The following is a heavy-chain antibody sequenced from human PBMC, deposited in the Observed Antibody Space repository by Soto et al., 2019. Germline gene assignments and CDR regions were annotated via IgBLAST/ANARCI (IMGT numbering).Heavy chain of an antibody. J-gene: IGHJ2*01. CDR2: ISGGDGDT. V-gene: IGHV3-23*01. Sequence: EVQQMESGGGLVKPGGSLRLSCAASGFTFTNYAMTWFRQAPGKGLEWVSSISGGDGDTSYADSVKGRFTISRDNSENTMFLQMNSLRPDDTAVYYCSKDRFTSTVRKYWFFDLWGRGTLVTVSS. CDR1: GFTFTNYA. CDR3: SKDRFTSTVRKYWFFDL. D-gene: IGHD3-10*01.